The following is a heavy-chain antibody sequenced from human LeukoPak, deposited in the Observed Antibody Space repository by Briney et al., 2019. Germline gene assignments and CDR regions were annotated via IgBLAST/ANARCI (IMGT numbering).Heavy chain of an antibody. V-gene: IGHV3-23*01. D-gene: IGHD6-6*01. CDR2: ITDSGGDT. CDR1: GFTFSHYA. CDR3: AKGSAAARPYYFDF. J-gene: IGHJ4*02. Sequence: GRSLRLSCAASGFTFSHYAMSWVRQAPGKGLEWISAITDSGGDTYYADSVKGRFTISRDNSKNTLDLQMSSLRAEDTAVYYCAKGSAAARPYYFDFWGQGTLVTVSS.